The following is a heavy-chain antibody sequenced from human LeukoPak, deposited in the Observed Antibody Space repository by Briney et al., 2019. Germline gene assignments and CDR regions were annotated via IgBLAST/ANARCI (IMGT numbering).Heavy chain of an antibody. CDR2: MYYSGSS. J-gene: IGHJ5*02. V-gene: IGHV4-59*01. Sequence: SETLSLTCTVSGGSISSYYWSWIRQPPGTGLERVGYMYYSGSSNYNPSPKSRGTITVDTATNKISLKLSPATASDTTGDYCAVANWNFASFDPWGQGTLVTVSS. CDR1: GGSISSYY. CDR3: AVANWNFASFDP. D-gene: IGHD1-7*01.